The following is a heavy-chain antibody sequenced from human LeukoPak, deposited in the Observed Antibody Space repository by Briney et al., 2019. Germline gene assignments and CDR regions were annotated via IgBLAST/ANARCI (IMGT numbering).Heavy chain of an antibody. CDR3: ASSIVGATTEVYFDY. V-gene: IGHV4-4*02. CDR2: IYHSGST. CDR1: GGSISSSNW. D-gene: IGHD1-26*01. Sequence: SETLSLTCAVSGGSISSSNWWSWVRQPPGKGLEWIGEIYHSGSTNYNPSLKSRVTISVDKSKNQFSLKLSSVTAADTAVYHCASSIVGATTEVYFDYWGQGTLVTVSS. J-gene: IGHJ4*02.